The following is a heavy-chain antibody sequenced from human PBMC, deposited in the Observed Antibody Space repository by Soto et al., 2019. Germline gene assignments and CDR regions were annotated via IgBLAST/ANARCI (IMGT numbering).Heavy chain of an antibody. CDR2: TYYRSKWSS. CDR3: VRGQHSAFAY. Sequence: QVPLRQSGPGLVKPSQTLSLTCAISGDSVSRNGVAWNWIRQSPSRGLEWLGRTYYRSKWSSDYAVSLKSRITINPDTSKSQVSLQLNSVTPEDTAVYYCVRGQHSAFAYWGQGTLVTVSS. V-gene: IGHV6-1*01. J-gene: IGHJ4*02. D-gene: IGHD3-3*02. CDR1: GDSVSRNGVA.